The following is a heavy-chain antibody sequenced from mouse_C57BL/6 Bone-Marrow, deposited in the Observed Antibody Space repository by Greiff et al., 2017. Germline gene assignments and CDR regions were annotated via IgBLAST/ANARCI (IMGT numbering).Heavy chain of an antibody. CDR2: ISDGGSYT. CDR3: ARARIYYDYDGYYFDY. V-gene: IGHV5-4*01. Sequence: EVQGVESGGGLVKPGGSLKLSCAASGFTFSSYAMSWVRQTPEKRLEWVATISDGGSYTYSPDNVKGRFTISRDNAKNNLYLQMSHLKSEDTAMYYCARARIYYDYDGYYFDYWGQGTTLTVAS. CDR1: GFTFSSYA. J-gene: IGHJ2*01. D-gene: IGHD2-4*01.